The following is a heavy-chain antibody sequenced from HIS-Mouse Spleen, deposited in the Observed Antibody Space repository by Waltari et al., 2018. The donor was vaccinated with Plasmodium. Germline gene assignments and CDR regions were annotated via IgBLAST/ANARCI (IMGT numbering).Heavy chain of an antibody. CDR1: GFTFSSYS. J-gene: IGHJ2*01. V-gene: IGHV3-21*01. CDR2: ISSSSSYI. CDR3: AREDILTGYYNDYWYFDL. D-gene: IGHD3-9*01. Sequence: AGFTFSSYSMNWVRQAPGKGLEWVSSISSSSSYIYYADSVKGRVTISRDNAKNSLYLQMNSLRAEDTAVYYCAREDILTGYYNDYWYFDLWGRGTLVTVSS.